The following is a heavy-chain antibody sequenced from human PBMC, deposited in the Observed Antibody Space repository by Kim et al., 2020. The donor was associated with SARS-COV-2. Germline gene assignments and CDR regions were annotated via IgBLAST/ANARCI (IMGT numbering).Heavy chain of an antibody. J-gene: IGHJ3*02. Sequence: SETLSLTCTVSGGSISSYYWSWIRQPPGKGLEWIGYIYYSGSTNYNPSLKSRVTISVDTSKNQFSLKLSSVTAADTAVYYCARRRYCSSTSCPDAFDIWGQGTMVTVSS. CDR2: IYYSGST. CDR3: ARRRYCSSTSCPDAFDI. CDR1: GGSISSYY. V-gene: IGHV4-59*13. D-gene: IGHD2-2*01.